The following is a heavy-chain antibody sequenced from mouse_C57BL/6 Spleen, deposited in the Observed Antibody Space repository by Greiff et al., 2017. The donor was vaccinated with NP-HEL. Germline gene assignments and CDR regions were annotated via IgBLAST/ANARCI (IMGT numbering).Heavy chain of an antibody. CDR1: GYAFSSYW. J-gene: IGHJ4*01. D-gene: IGHD2-4*01. Sequence: VQLQESGAELVKPGASVKISCKASGYAFSSYWMNWVKQRPGKGLEWIGQIYPGDGDTNYNGKFKGKATLTADKSSSTAYMQLSSLTSEDSAVYFCARYGDYDGAMDYWGQGTSVTVSS. CDR3: ARYGDYDGAMDY. CDR2: IYPGDGDT. V-gene: IGHV1-80*01.